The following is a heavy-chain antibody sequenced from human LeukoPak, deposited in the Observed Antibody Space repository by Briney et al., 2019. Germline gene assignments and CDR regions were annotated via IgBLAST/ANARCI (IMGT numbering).Heavy chain of an antibody. CDR2: INHSGST. CDR1: GGSFSGYY. CDR3: ARTSSGKFDY. J-gene: IGHJ4*02. Sequence: PSETLSLTCAVYGGSFSGYYWSWIRQPPGKGLEWIGEINHSGSTNYNPSLKSRVTISVDTSKNQFSLKLSSVTAADTAVCYCARTSSGKFDYWGQGTLVTVSS. D-gene: IGHD3-22*01. V-gene: IGHV4-34*01.